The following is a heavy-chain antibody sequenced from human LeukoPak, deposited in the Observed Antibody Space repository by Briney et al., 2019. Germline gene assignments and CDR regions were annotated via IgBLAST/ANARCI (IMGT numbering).Heavy chain of an antibody. V-gene: IGHV4-4*07. J-gene: IGHJ4*02. CDR3: ARGRAAAGKLDY. CDR2: IYTSGST. Sequence: SETMSLTCTVSGGSISSYYWSWIRQPAGKGLEWIGRIYTSGSTNYNPSLKSRVTMSVDTSKNQFSLKLSSVTAADTAVYYCARGRAAAGKLDYWGQGTLVTVSS. CDR1: GGSISSYY. D-gene: IGHD6-13*01.